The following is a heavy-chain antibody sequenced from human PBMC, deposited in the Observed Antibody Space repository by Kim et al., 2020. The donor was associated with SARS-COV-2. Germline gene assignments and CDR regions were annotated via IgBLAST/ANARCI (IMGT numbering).Heavy chain of an antibody. J-gene: IGHJ4*02. CDR3: TRRRLRSDY. V-gene: IGHV3-49*04. Sequence: GGSLRLSCTASGFTFGDYAMSWVRQAPGKGLEWVGFIRSKAYGGTTEYAASVKGRFTISRDDSKSIAYLQMNSLKTEDTAVYYCTRRRLRSDYWGQGTLVTVSS. CDR2: IRSKAYGGTT. D-gene: IGHD4-17*01. CDR1: GFTFGDYA.